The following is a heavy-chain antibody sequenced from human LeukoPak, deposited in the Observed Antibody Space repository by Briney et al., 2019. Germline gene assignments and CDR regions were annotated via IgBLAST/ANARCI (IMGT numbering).Heavy chain of an antibody. CDR2: TYYRSKWYY. Sequence: SQTLSLTCVISGDSVSSNRAAWNWIRQSPSRGLEWLARTYYRSKWYYDYAASVKSRITINPDTSKNQFSLHLNSVTPEDTAVYYCASFPPIRGGYYMDVWGKGATVTVSS. D-gene: IGHD3-10*01. CDR1: GDSVSSNRAA. CDR3: ASFPPIRGGYYMDV. J-gene: IGHJ6*03. V-gene: IGHV6-1*01.